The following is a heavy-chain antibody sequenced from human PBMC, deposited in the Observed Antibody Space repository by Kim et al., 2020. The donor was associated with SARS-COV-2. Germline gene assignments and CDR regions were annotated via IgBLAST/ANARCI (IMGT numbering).Heavy chain of an antibody. Sequence: GGSLRLSCAASGFSFSNHWMTWVRQAPGRWPEWVANINQHGSEKYYVASVGGRFTISRDDAKNSLYLQMNSLRAEDTAIYYCARNNAMDVWGQGTTVTVSS. CDR2: INQHGSEK. CDR3: ARNNAMDV. V-gene: IGHV3-7*03. J-gene: IGHJ6*02. CDR1: GFSFSNHW.